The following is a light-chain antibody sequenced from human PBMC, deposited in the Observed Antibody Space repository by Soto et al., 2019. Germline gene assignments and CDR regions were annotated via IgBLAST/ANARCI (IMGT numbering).Light chain of an antibody. Sequence: DIQMTQSPSTLSSSLGDRVTITCRASQSISSWLAWYQQKPGKAPMLLIYKASSIASGVPARFSGSGSGTEFALTISSLQPDDFAAYYCQQYNSYSTFGQGTKVEIK. CDR3: QQYNSYST. CDR1: QSISSW. CDR2: KAS. J-gene: IGKJ1*01. V-gene: IGKV1-5*03.